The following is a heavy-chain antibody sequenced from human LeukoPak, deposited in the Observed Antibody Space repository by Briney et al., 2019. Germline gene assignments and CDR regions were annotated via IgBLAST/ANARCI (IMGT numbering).Heavy chain of an antibody. Sequence: SETLSLTCTVSGGSISSYYWSWIRQPPGKGLEWIGYIYYSGSTNYNPSLKSRVTISVDTSKNQFSLKLSSVTAADMAVYYCARDLSGSIYFDYWGQGTLVTVSS. CDR1: GGSISSYY. D-gene: IGHD5-12*01. CDR3: ARDLSGSIYFDY. CDR2: IYYSGST. V-gene: IGHV4-59*01. J-gene: IGHJ4*02.